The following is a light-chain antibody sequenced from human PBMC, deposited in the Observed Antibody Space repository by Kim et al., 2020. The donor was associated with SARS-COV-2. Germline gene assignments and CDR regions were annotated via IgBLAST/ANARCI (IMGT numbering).Light chain of an antibody. V-gene: IGLV2-11*01. CDR3: CSYAGSYV. CDR1: SSDVGGYNF. CDR2: DVS. J-gene: IGLJ1*01. Sequence: QSALTQPRSVSGSPGQSVTISCTGTSSDVGGYNFVSWYQNHPGKAPKLMIYDVSKRPSGVPDRFSGSKSGNTASLTISGLQAEDEADYYCCSYAGSYVFGTGTKVTVL.